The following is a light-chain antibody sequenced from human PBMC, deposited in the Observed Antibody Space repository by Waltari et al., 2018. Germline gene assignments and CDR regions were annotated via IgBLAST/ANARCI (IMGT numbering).Light chain of an antibody. CDR1: SSNIGSNF. CDR3: ATWDGSLSAVV. CDR2: RND. Sequence: QSVVTQPPSASGTPGPRVTISCSGSSSNIGSNFVYWYQQLPGATPKVLIFRNDRRPAGVPDRFSGSKSGTSASLDISGLRSEDEANYYCATWDGSLSAVVFGGGTKLTVL. J-gene: IGLJ2*01. V-gene: IGLV1-47*01.